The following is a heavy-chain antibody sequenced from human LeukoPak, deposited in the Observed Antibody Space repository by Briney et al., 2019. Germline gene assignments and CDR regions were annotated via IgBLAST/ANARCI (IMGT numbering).Heavy chain of an antibody. CDR2: IYYSGST. CDR3: ARDPRGRWLVNDY. V-gene: IGHV4-39*07. D-gene: IGHD6-19*01. CDR1: GGSISSSSYY. Sequence: PSETLSLTCTVSGGSISSSSYYWGWIRQPPGKGLEWIGSIYYSGSTYYNPSLKSRVTISVDTSKNQFSLKLSSVTAADTAVYYCARDPRGRWLVNDYWGPGTLVTVSS. J-gene: IGHJ4*02.